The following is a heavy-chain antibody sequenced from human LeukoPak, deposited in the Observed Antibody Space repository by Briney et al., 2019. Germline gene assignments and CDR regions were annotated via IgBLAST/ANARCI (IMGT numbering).Heavy chain of an antibody. Sequence: PSETLSLTCTLSGGSISSGGYYWSWIRQHPGKGLEWIGYIYYSGSTYYNPSLKSRVTISVDTSKNQFSLKLSSVTAADTAVYYCARVTGFDIVATIFDYWGQGTLVTVSS. J-gene: IGHJ4*02. CDR2: IYYSGST. CDR1: GGSISSGGYY. D-gene: IGHD5-12*01. V-gene: IGHV4-31*03. CDR3: ARVTGFDIVATIFDY.